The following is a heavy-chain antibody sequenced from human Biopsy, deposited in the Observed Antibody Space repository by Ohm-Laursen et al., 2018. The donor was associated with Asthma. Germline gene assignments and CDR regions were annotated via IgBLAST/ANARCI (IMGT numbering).Heavy chain of an antibody. J-gene: IGHJ4*02. CDR1: GFTVSRDY. V-gene: IGHV3-53*01. Sequence: SLRLSCAASGFTVSRDYMFWVRQAPGKGLEWVSVIYSGGTSHTAGSVRGRFTISRGYSKNTLYLQMHSLRAEDTAVYYCARGDTGGWSQYYFDYWGQGTLVTVSS. CDR2: IYSGGTS. CDR3: ARGDTGGWSQYYFDY. D-gene: IGHD2-8*02.